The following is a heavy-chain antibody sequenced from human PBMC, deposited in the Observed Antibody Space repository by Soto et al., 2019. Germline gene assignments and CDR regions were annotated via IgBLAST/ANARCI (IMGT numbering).Heavy chain of an antibody. Sequence: GGSLRLSCTASGFTFGDYAMSWVRQAPGKGLEWVGFIRSKAYGGTTEYAASVKGRFTISRDDSKSIAYLQMNSLKTEDTAVYYCTRAPYDSSGYYDDYWGQVTLVTVSS. CDR3: TRAPYDSSGYYDDY. V-gene: IGHV3-49*04. CDR2: IRSKAYGGTT. CDR1: GFTFGDYA. J-gene: IGHJ4*02. D-gene: IGHD3-22*01.